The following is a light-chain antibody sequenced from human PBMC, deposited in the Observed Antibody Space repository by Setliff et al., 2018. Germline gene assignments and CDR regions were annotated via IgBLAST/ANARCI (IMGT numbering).Light chain of an antibody. CDR3: CSYTGGSAFA. J-gene: IGLJ1*01. CDR2: DFK. V-gene: IGLV2-23*02. Sequence: QSVLPQPASVSGSPGQSITISCTGTSRDVGYYNLVSWYQQHPGKAPKVILYDFKTRPSGVSDRFSGSKSGNTASLTISGLQAGDEADYYCCSYTGGSAFAFGTGTKVTVL. CDR1: SRDVGYYNL.